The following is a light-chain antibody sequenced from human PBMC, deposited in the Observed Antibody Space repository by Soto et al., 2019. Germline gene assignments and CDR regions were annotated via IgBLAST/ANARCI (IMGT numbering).Light chain of an antibody. V-gene: IGKV1-39*01. CDR2: AAS. J-gene: IGKJ1*01. CDR1: QNINIY. CDR3: HQSYTSWT. Sequence: DIQMIQSPSSLSASVGDRVTITCRASQNINIYLHWYHQKPGRAPKLLIHAASSLQSGVPTRFSGSGSGTHFTLTISSLQPEDFGTYFCHQSYTSWTF.